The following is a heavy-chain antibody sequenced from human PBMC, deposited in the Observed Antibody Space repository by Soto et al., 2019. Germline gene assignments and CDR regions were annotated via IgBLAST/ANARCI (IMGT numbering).Heavy chain of an antibody. CDR3: ARESEDLTSNFDY. J-gene: IGHJ4*02. CDR1: GFTFTRYS. V-gene: IGHV3-21*01. Sequence: LGGSLRLSCAASGFTFTRYSMNWVRQAPGKGLEWVSSISSTTNYVYYADSMKGRFTVSRDNAKNSVYLEMNSLSAEDTAVYYCARESEDLTSNFDYWGQGTLVTVSS. CDR2: ISSTTNYV.